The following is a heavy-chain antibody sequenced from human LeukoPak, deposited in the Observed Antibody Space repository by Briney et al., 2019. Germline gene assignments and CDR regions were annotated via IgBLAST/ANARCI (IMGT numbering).Heavy chain of an antibody. CDR3: ARGDYDFWSGPSAGYYYGMDA. V-gene: IGHV3-21*01. Sequence: PGGSLRLSCAASGFTFSSYSMNWVRQAPGKGLEWVSSISSSSSYIYYADSVKGRFTISRDNAKNSLYLQMNSLRAEDTAVYYCARGDYDFWSGPSAGYYYGMDAWGQGTTVTVSS. D-gene: IGHD3-3*01. CDR2: ISSSSSYI. CDR1: GFTFSSYS. J-gene: IGHJ6*02.